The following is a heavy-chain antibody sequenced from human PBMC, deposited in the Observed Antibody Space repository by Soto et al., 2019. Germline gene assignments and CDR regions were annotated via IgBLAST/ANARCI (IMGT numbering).Heavy chain of an antibody. CDR1: GFTFSRDA. Sequence: QLVESGGGVVQPGRSLRLSCAASGFTFSRDAMHWVRQAPGKGLEWVAFIWNDGSNEYYADSVKGRAIISRDNSENTVYLQMNSLIGEDTAVYFCVRDAADSGYAFDIWGQGTMVTVSS. D-gene: IGHD3-10*01. CDR2: IWNDGSNE. V-gene: IGHV3-33*01. J-gene: IGHJ3*02. CDR3: VRDAADSGYAFDI.